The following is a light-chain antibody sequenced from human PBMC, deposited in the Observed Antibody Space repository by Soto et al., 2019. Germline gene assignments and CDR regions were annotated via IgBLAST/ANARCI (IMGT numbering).Light chain of an antibody. Sequence: EIVLTQSPGTLSWSPGGRATLSCRASQSISTNYLAWYQQKPGQAPRLLIYGASARATGIPERFSGSGSGTDFTLTIRRLEPEDCAVYYCQQYGGSPLTFGGGTKVEIK. CDR3: QQYGGSPLT. V-gene: IGKV3-20*01. CDR2: GAS. J-gene: IGKJ4*01. CDR1: QSISTNY.